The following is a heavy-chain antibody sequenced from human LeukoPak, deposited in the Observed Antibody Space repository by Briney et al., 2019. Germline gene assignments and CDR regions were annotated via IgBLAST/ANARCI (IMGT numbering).Heavy chain of an antibody. Sequence: SETLSLTCTVSGYSISGGYYWGWIRQPPGKGLEWIGSIYHSGSTYYNPSLKSRVTISVDTSKNQFSLKLSSVTAADTAVYYCARVTYYYYYMDVWGKGTTVTVSS. J-gene: IGHJ6*03. CDR2: IYHSGST. CDR3: ARVTYYYYYMDV. CDR1: GYSISGGYY. V-gene: IGHV4-38-2*02.